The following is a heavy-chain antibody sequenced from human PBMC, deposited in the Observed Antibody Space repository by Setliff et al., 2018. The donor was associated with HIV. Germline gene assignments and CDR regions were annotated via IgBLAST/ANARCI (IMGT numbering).Heavy chain of an antibody. CDR2: INPNSGGT. V-gene: IGHV1-2*02. Sequence: ASVKVSCKASAYSFTAHYIHWVRQAPGQGLEWMGWINPNSGGTNYAQKFQGSVTMTRDTSISTAYMELTTLSSGDSAVYYCAVMGFCSGNSCYRTEGFDYWGQGILVTVSS. CDR1: AYSFTAHY. J-gene: IGHJ4*02. CDR3: AVMGFCSGNSCYRTEGFDY. D-gene: IGHD2-15*01.